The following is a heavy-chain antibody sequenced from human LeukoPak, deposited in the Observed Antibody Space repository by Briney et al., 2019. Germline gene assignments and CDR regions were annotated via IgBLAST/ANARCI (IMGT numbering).Heavy chain of an antibody. Sequence: GSLSLSCAASGFTFSSYAMSWVRQAPGKGLEWVSGIIDAGAITYYADSVKGRFTISRSQSTTTLYLQMDSLRAEDTSLYYCARGGTTWHGFDSWGQGTLVTVSS. CDR1: GFTFSSYA. CDR2: IIDAGAIT. D-gene: IGHD1-14*01. J-gene: IGHJ4*02. V-gene: IGHV3-23*01. CDR3: ARGGTTWHGFDS.